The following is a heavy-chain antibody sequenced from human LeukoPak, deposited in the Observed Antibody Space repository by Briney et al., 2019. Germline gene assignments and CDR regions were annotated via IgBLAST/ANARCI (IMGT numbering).Heavy chain of an antibody. J-gene: IGHJ4*02. CDR2: LYSGANT. V-gene: IGHV3-53*01. D-gene: IGHD6-19*01. CDR1: GFSVSSNF. CDR3: ARGGSGWFGGIDY. Sequence: GGSLRLSCTASGFSVSSNFMSWVRQAPGKGLEWVSVLYSGANTYYADSVKGRFTISRDNSKNTLYLQMNSLRADDTAVYYCARGGSGWFGGIDYWGQGTLVTVSS.